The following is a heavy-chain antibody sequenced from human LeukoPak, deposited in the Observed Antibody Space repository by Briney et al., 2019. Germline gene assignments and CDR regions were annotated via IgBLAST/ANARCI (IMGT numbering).Heavy chain of an antibody. CDR1: GFTFSSYS. CDR3: AKELFDSSGYFYFGAFDI. V-gene: IGHV3-21*04. Sequence: GGSLRLSCAASGFTFSSYSMNWVRQAPGKGLEWVSSISSSSSYIYYADSVKGRFTISRDNSKNTLYLQMNSLRAEDTAVYYCAKELFDSSGYFYFGAFDIWGQGTMVTVSS. J-gene: IGHJ3*02. CDR2: ISSSSSYI. D-gene: IGHD3-22*01.